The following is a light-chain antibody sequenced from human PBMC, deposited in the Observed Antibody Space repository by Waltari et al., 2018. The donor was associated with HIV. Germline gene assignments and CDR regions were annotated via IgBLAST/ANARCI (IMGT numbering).Light chain of an antibody. CDR2: DNN. CDR3: GTWDSSLSAL. CDR1: SYNIGNNY. J-gene: IGLJ2*01. V-gene: IGLV1-51*01. Sequence: QSVLTQPPSVSAAPGQKVTISCSGSSYNIGNNYVSWYQQLPGTAPKLLIYDNNKRPSGIPARFSGSKSGTSATLGITGLQTGYEADYYCGTWDSSLSALFGGGTKLTVL.